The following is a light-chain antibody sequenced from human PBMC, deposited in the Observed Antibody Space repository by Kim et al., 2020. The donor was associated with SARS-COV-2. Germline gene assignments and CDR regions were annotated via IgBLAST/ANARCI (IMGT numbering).Light chain of an antibody. J-gene: IGKJ1*01. CDR1: QGISSY. Sequence: ASTGDRVTNTCRASQGISSYLAWYQQKPGKAPKLLIYAASTLQSGVPSRFSGSGSGTDFTLTFSCLQSEDFATYYCQQYYSYPWTFGQGTKVDIK. CDR3: QQYYSYPWT. CDR2: AAS. V-gene: IGKV1-8*01.